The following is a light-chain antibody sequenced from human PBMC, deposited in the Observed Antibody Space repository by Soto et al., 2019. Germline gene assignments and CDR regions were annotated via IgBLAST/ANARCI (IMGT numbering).Light chain of an antibody. CDR2: DAT. CDR1: SSDFGGYTY. V-gene: IGLV2-14*03. J-gene: IGLJ1*01. Sequence: QSVLTQPASVSGSPGQSITISCTGTSSDFGGYTYVSWFQQHPGKAPKLVIFDATSRPSGVSNRFSGSKSDNNAPLTIAGLQAEDEADYSCSSYTSLSTHVFRPGTK. CDR3: SSYTSLSTHV.